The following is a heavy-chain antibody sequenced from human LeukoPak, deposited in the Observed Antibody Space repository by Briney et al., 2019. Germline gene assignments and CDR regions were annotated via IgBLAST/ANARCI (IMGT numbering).Heavy chain of an antibody. CDR2: IYTSGGT. J-gene: IGHJ5*02. CDR1: GGSISSYY. D-gene: IGHD2-2*01. CDR3: TTAVGLCSSTSCERSWFDP. Sequence: PSETLSLTCTVSGGSISSYYGSWIRQPAGKGLEWIGRIYTSGGTNYNPSLKSRVTISVDTSKNQFSLKLSSVTAADTAVYYCTTAVGLCSSTSCERSWFDPWGREPWSPSPQ. V-gene: IGHV4-4*07.